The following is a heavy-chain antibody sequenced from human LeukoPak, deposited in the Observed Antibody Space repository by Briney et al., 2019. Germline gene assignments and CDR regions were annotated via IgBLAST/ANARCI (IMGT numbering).Heavy chain of an antibody. D-gene: IGHD7-27*01. Sequence: AGGSLRLSCAASGFTFSSYWMSWVRQAPGKGLEWVANIKQDGSEKYYVDSVKGRFTISRDNAKNSLYLQMNSLRAEDTAVYYCATLSNGENTEWGRAHADELINIHWYFDLWGRGTLVTVSS. J-gene: IGHJ2*01. CDR1: GFTFSSYW. CDR3: ATLSNGENTEWGRAHADELINIHWYFDL. V-gene: IGHV3-7*01. CDR2: IKQDGSEK.